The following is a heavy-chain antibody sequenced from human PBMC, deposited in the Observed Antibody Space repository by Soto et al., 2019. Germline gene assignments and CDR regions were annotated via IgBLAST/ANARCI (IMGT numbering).Heavy chain of an antibody. CDR1: GYTLTELS. D-gene: IGHD3-22*01. Sequence: ASVKVSCKVSGYTLTELSMHWVRQAPGKGLEWMGGFDPEDGETIYAQKFQGRVTMTEDTSTDTAYMELSSLRSEDTAVYYCARDAPPLAYYYDPNWFDPWGQGTLVTVSS. CDR2: FDPEDGET. CDR3: ARDAPPLAYYYDPNWFDP. J-gene: IGHJ5*02. V-gene: IGHV1-24*01.